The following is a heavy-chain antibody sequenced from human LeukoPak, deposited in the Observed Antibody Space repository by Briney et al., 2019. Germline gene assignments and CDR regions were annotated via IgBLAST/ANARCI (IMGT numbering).Heavy chain of an antibody. V-gene: IGHV1-18*04. CDR2: ISAYNGNT. D-gene: IGHD6-13*01. Sequence: ASVKVSCKASGYTFTSYGISWVRQAPGRGLEWMGWISAYNGNTNYAQKLQGRVTMTTDTSTSTAYMELRSLRSDDTAVYYCARDRWQQLGPDYGTDVWGKGTTVTVSS. J-gene: IGHJ6*04. CDR1: GYTFTSYG. CDR3: ARDRWQQLGPDYGTDV.